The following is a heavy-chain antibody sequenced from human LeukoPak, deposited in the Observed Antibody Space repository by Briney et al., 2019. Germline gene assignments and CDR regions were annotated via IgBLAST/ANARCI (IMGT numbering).Heavy chain of an antibody. J-gene: IGHJ4*02. V-gene: IGHV1-8*01. D-gene: IGHD3-3*01. CDR2: MNPNSGNT. CDR1: GYTFASYD. Sequence: ASVKVSCKASGYTFASYDINWVRQATGQGLEWMGWMNPNSGNTGYAQKFQGRVTMTGNTSISTAYMELSSLRSEDTAVYYCARGRGTYYDFWSGGTDYWGQGTLVTVSS. CDR3: ARGRGTYYDFWSGGTDY.